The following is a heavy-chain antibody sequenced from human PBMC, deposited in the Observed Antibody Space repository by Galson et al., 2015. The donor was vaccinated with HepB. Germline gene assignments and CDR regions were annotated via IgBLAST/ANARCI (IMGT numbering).Heavy chain of an antibody. Sequence: SLRLSCAASGFTFSSYGMHWVRQAPGKGLEWVAFIRYDGSNKYYADSVKGRFTISRDNSKNTLYLQMNSLRAEDTAVYYCAKGKMYSSGWTPFDYWGQGTLFTVSS. V-gene: IGHV3-30*02. CDR3: AKGKMYSSGWTPFDY. CDR2: IRYDGSNK. J-gene: IGHJ4*02. D-gene: IGHD6-19*01. CDR1: GFTFSSYG.